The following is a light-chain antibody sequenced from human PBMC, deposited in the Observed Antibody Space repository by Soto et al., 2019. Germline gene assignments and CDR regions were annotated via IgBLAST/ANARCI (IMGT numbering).Light chain of an antibody. Sequence: EVVLTQSPASLSLSPGERATLSCRASQSVSNNYLAWYQHKRGQAPRLLIYGASTRATGIPARFSGSGSETEFTLTITSLQSEDFAVYYCQHYNNWPAWTFGQGTKVDIK. CDR2: GAS. V-gene: IGKV3D-15*01. J-gene: IGKJ1*01. CDR1: QSVSNN. CDR3: QHYNNWPAWT.